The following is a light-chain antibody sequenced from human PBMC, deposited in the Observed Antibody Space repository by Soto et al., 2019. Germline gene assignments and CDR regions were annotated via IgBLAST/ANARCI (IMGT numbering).Light chain of an antibody. CDR3: SSFTGTTTLDV. CDR2: GVS. V-gene: IGLV2-14*03. J-gene: IGLJ1*01. CDR1: SSDVGAYKY. Sequence: QSVLTQPASVSGSPGQSITISCTGTSSDVGAYKYVSWYQQHPGKVPKLIIYGVSNRPSGVSNRFSGSKSGNTAFLTISGHQPEDEADYYCSSFTGTTTLDVFGTGTKLTVL.